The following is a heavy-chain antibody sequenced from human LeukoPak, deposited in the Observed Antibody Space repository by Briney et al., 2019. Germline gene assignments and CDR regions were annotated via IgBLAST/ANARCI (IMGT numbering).Heavy chain of an antibody. CDR1: GFTFNSYE. Sequence: GGSLRLSCAASGFTFNSYEMNRVRQAPGKGLEWVSYINSGGSAIYYADSVKGRFTISRDNAKNSLYLQMNSLRAEDTAVYYCARETYCSGGSCYYFDYWGQGTLVTVSS. J-gene: IGHJ4*02. CDR3: ARETYCSGGSCYYFDY. D-gene: IGHD2-15*01. CDR2: INSGGSAI. V-gene: IGHV3-48*03.